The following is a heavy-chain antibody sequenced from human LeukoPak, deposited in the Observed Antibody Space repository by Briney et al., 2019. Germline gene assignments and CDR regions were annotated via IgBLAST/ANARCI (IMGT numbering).Heavy chain of an antibody. J-gene: IGHJ4*02. D-gene: IGHD2-15*01. CDR3: AKQLGYCSDGSCYFPY. CDR1: GFTFSSSA. Sequence: GGCLRLSCAASGFTFSSSAMSWVRQAPGKGLEWVSAISNNGGYTYYADSVQGRFTISRDNSKSTLCLQMNSLRAEDTAVYYCAKQLGYCSDGSCYFPYWGQGTLVTVSS. CDR2: ISNNGGYT. V-gene: IGHV3-23*01.